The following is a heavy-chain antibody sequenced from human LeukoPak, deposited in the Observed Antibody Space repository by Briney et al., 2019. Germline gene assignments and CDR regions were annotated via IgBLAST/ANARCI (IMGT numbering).Heavy chain of an antibody. CDR2: INSDGSST. CDR3: ARGKDYGDLNY. J-gene: IGHJ4*02. CDR1: GFTFSSYW. V-gene: IGHV3-74*01. D-gene: IGHD4-17*01. Sequence: AGGSLRLSCAASGFTFSSYWMHWVRQAPGKGLVCVPRINSDGSSTTYADSVKGRFTISADNAKNTLYLQMNSLRAEDTAVYYCARGKDYGDLNYWGQGTLVTVSS.